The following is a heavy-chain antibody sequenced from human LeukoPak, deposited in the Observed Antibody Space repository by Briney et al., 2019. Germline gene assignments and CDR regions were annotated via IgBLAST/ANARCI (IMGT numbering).Heavy chain of an antibody. J-gene: IGHJ5*02. V-gene: IGHV4-61*02. CDR1: GGSISSGSYY. D-gene: IGHD6-19*01. CDR2: IYTSGST. CDR3: ASENHSSGWYVGIDWFDP. Sequence: SETLSLTCTVSGGSISSGSYYWSWIRQPAGKGLEWIGRIYTSGSTNYNPSLKSRVTISVDTSKNQFSLKLSSVTAADTAVYYCASENHSSGWYVGIDWFDPWGQGTLVTVSS.